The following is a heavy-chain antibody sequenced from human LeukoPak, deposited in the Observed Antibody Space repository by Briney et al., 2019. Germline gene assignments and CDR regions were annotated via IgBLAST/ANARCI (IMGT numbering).Heavy chain of an antibody. V-gene: IGHV4-61*01. CDR3: ARISDGLFDC. CDR2: IFSSGST. Sequence: SETLSLTCTVSGGSVSSGSYYWSWIRQPPGKGLEWIGYIFSSGSTNYNPSLKSRVTISVDTSKNQFSLKLSSVTAADTAVYYCARISDGLFDCWGQGTLVTVSS. J-gene: IGHJ4*02. D-gene: IGHD2-8*01. CDR1: GGSVSSGSYY.